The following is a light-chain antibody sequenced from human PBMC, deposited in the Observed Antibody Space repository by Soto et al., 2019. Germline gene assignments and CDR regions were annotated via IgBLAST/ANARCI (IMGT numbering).Light chain of an antibody. J-gene: IGKJ4*01. CDR1: QSISSW. V-gene: IGKV1-5*03. CDR2: KTS. CDR3: QQYTSFPLT. Sequence: DVQMTQSPSTLSASVGDRVTITCRASQSISSWLAWYQQKPAKAPKLLIYKTSNLESGVPSRFSGSGSGTEFTLTINSLQPDDFATYFCQQYTSFPLTFGGGTKVEI.